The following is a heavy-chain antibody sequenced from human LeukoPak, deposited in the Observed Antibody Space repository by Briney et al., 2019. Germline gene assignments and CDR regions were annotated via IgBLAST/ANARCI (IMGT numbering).Heavy chain of an antibody. J-gene: IGHJ4*02. Sequence: GASVKVSCTASGYTFTSYYMHWVRQAPGQGLEWTGIINPSGGSTSYAQKFQGRVTMTRDTPTSTVYMELSSLRSEDTAVYYCAREIIVGAKFPFDYWGQGTLVTISS. CDR1: GYTFTSYY. CDR2: INPSGGST. CDR3: AREIIVGAKFPFDY. D-gene: IGHD1-26*01. V-gene: IGHV1-46*01.